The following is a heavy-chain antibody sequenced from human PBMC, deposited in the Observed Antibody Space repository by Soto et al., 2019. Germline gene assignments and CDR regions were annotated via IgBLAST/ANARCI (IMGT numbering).Heavy chain of an antibody. CDR3: AKGPEGSDILTGYYYYYGMDV. CDR2: ISGSGGST. V-gene: IGHV3-23*01. J-gene: IGHJ6*02. D-gene: IGHD3-9*01. CDR1: GFTFSSYA. Sequence: GGSLRLSCAASGFTFSSYAMSWVRQAPGKGLEWVSAISGSGGSTYYADSVKGRFTISRDNSKNTLYLQMNSLRAEDTAVYYCAKGPEGSDILTGYYYYYGMDVWGQGTTVTVSS.